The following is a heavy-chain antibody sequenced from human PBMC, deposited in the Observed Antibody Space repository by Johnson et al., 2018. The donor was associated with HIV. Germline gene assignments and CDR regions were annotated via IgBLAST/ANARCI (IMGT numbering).Heavy chain of an antibody. Sequence: VQLVESGGGLVQPGGSLRLSCAASGFTVSSNYMSWVRQAPGMGLQWVAGIYSGGGTQYADSVKGRFAISRDTSKHTLYLHMSSLRVDDTAVLYCARERDSGDSLHRRFRAFDIWGQGKMVTVSS. D-gene: IGHD4-17*01. CDR3: ARERDSGDSLHRRFRAFDI. J-gene: IGHJ3*02. CDR2: IYSGGGT. CDR1: GFTVSSNY. V-gene: IGHV3-66*02.